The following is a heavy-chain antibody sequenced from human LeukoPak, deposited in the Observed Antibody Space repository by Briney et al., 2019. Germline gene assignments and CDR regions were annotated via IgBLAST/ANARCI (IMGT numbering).Heavy chain of an antibody. Sequence: SGTLSLTCTVSGGSISSYYWSWIRQPPGKGLEWIGYIYYSGSTNYNPSLKSRVTISVDTSKNQFSLKLRSVTAADTAVYYCARVVQSTDSSGFYLPEYFQHWGQGTLVTVSS. CDR2: IYYSGST. D-gene: IGHD3-22*01. CDR3: ARVVQSTDSSGFYLPEYFQH. V-gene: IGHV4-59*08. J-gene: IGHJ1*01. CDR1: GGSISSYY.